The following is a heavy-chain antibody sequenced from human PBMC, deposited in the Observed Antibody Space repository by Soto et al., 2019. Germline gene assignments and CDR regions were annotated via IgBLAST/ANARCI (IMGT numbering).Heavy chain of an antibody. D-gene: IGHD6-19*01. CDR3: ARVRLRIAVAGDYGMDV. V-gene: IGHV1-18*01. Sequence: ASVKVSCKASGYSFSFYGINWVRQAPGQGLEWMGWINPSDGNRNFAQRFQGRVTMTTDISTSTSYMELRGLRSDDTAVYYCARVRLRIAVAGDYGMDVWGQGTTVTVSS. CDR2: INPSDGNR. J-gene: IGHJ6*02. CDR1: GYSFSFYG.